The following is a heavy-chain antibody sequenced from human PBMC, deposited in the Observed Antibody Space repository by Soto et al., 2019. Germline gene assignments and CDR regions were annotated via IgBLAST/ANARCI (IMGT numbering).Heavy chain of an antibody. D-gene: IGHD6-6*01. Sequence: GASVKVSCKASGYTFTSYDINWVRQATGQGLEWMGWMNPNSGNTGYAQKFQGRVTMTRNTSISTAYMELSSLRSEDTAVYYCARGSGQLVPLYYYYMDVWGKGTTVTVSS. CDR3: ARGSGQLVPLYYYYMDV. CDR2: MNPNSGNT. J-gene: IGHJ6*03. V-gene: IGHV1-8*01. CDR1: GYTFTSYD.